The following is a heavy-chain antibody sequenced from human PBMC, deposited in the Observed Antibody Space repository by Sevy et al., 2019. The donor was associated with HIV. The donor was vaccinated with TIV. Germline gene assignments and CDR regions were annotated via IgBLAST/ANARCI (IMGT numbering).Heavy chain of an antibody. D-gene: IGHD3-10*01. CDR3: AKIAQLLYTITSVRGVITHFDY. CDR1: GFTFSSYA. J-gene: IGHJ4*02. CDR2: ISGSGGST. Sequence: GGSLRLSCAASGFTFSSYAMSWVRQAPGKGLEWVSAISGSGGSTYYADSVKGRFTISRDNSKNMLYLQMNSLRAEDTAVYYCAKIAQLLYTITSVRGVITHFDYWGQGTLVTVSS. V-gene: IGHV3-23*01.